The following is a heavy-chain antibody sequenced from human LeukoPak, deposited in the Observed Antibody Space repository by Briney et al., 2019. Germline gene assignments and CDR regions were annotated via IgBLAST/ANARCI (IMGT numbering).Heavy chain of an antibody. V-gene: IGHV3-7*01. D-gene: IGHD3-16*01. Sequence: GGSLRLSCAASGFSFSSYWLSWVRQAPGKGLEWVANMNLDGREKYYEDSVRGQFTISRDNAKNSLYLQMNSLRAEDTAVYYCAREGGETYAFDIWGQGTMVTVSS. J-gene: IGHJ3*02. CDR2: MNLDGREK. CDR1: GFSFSSYW. CDR3: AREGGETYAFDI.